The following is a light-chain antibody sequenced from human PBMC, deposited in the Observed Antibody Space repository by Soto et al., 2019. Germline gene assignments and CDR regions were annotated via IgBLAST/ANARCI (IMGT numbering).Light chain of an antibody. CDR3: QQYNSYSGFT. J-gene: IGKJ3*01. CDR1: QSISSW. CDR2: KAS. V-gene: IGKV1-5*03. Sequence: DIQMTQSPSTLSASVGDRVTITCRASQSISSWLAWYQQKPGKAPKLLIYKASSLESGVPSRFSGSGSGTTFTLPISSLQPDDFATYYCQQYNSYSGFTFGPGTKVDLK.